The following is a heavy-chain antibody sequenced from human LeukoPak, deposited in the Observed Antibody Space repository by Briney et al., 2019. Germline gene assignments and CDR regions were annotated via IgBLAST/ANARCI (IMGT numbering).Heavy chain of an antibody. CDR2: IYYSGST. D-gene: IGHD5-24*01. CDR1: GGSISSSSYY. CDR3: ARQRRDGYNRPED. J-gene: IGHJ4*02. Sequence: SETLSLTCTVSGGSISSSSYYWGWIRQPPGKGLEWIGSIYYSGSTYYNPSLKSRVTISVDTSKNQFSLKLSSVTAADTAVYYCARQRRDGYNRPEDWGQGTLVTVSS. V-gene: IGHV4-39*01.